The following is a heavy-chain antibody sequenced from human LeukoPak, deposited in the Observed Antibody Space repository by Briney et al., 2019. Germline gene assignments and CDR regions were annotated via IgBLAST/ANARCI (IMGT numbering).Heavy chain of an antibody. CDR2: INSDGSST. Sequence: PGGSLRLSCAASGFTFSGYWMHWVRHAPGKGLVWVPRINSDGSSTSYAGSVKGRFTISRDSAKNTLYLQMNSLRAEDTAVYYCVRDGYSYGFMLAFDIWGLGTRVTVSS. CDR3: VRDGYSYGFMLAFDI. CDR1: GFTFSGYW. D-gene: IGHD5-18*01. J-gene: IGHJ3*02. V-gene: IGHV3-74*01.